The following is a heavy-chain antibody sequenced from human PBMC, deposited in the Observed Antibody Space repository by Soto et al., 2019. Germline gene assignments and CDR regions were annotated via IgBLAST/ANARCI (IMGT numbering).Heavy chain of an antibody. CDR2: IYWDDDK. CDR1: GFSLTTSGVG. V-gene: IGHV2-5*02. D-gene: IGHD3-22*01. J-gene: IGHJ5*02. CDR3: AQILGRGYKAWFDP. Sequence: QITLKESGPTRVKPTQTLTLTCTFSGFSLTTSGVGVGWIRQPPGKALEWLALIYWDDDKRYSPSLKTSLTITKDTSKNQVVLTMTNMDPVDTATYYCAQILGRGYKAWFDPWGQGPLVTVSS.